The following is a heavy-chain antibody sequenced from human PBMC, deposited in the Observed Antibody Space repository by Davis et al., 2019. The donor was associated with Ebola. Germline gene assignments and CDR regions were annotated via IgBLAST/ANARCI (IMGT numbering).Heavy chain of an antibody. J-gene: IGHJ4*02. CDR2: IYAGDSDV. CDR1: GYSFTSYW. CDR3: ARQESLYGYIDH. V-gene: IGHV5-51*01. D-gene: IGHD3-10*01. Sequence: GESLKISCKGSGYSFTSYWIAWVRQMPGKGLEWMGIIYAGDSDVRYSPSFEGQVTISVDRSLTTAYLQWSSLKASDTATYYCARQESLYGYIDHWGQGTLVTVSS.